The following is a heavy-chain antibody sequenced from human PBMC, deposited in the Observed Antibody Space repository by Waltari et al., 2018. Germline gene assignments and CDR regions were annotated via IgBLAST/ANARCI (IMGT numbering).Heavy chain of an antibody. D-gene: IGHD3-22*01. V-gene: IGHV4-39*01. Sequence: QLQLQESGPGLVKPSETLSLTCSVSGGSISSSSYYWGWIRQPPGKGLEWIGSIYYSGSAYYNPSLNSRVTISLDTSKNQFSLKLSSVTVADTAVYDCARPYYFDSSGYYYNWFDPWGQGALVTVSS. CDR1: GGSISSSSYY. CDR2: IYYSGSA. CDR3: ARPYYFDSSGYYYNWFDP. J-gene: IGHJ5*02.